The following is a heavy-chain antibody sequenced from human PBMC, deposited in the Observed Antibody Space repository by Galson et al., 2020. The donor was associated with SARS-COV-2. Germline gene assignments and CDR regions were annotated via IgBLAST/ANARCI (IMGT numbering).Heavy chain of an antibody. D-gene: IGHD6-19*01. J-gene: IGHJ5*02. CDR2: ISWNSGSI. Sequence: GGSLRLSCAASGFTFDDYAMHWVRQAPGKGLEWVSGISWNSGSIGYADSVKGRFTISRDNAKNSLYLQMNSLRAEDTALYYCANLAVAGTTPWGQGTLVTVSS. CDR1: GFTFDDYA. CDR3: ANLAVAGTTP. V-gene: IGHV3-9*01.